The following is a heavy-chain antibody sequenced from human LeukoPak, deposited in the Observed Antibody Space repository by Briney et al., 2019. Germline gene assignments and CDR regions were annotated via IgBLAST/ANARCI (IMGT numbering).Heavy chain of an antibody. CDR1: GYSFSSGYY. CDR3: ARRVVVVPATYFDY. J-gene: IGHJ4*02. D-gene: IGHD2-2*01. CDR2: IYHSGST. V-gene: IGHV4-38-2*02. Sequence: PSETLSLTCTVSGYSFSSGYYWGWIRQPPGKGLEWIGSIYHSGSTYYNPSLKSRVTISVDTSKNQFSLKLSSVTAADTAVYYCARRVVVVPATYFDYWGQGTLVTVSS.